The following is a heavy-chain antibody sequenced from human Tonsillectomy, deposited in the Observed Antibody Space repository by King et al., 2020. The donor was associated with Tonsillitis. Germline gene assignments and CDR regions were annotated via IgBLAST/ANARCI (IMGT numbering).Heavy chain of an antibody. CDR1: GFTFSRYG. J-gene: IGHJ4*02. Sequence: VQLVESGGGVVQPGRSLRLSCAASGFTFSRYGMHWVRQAPGKGLEWVAIISYDGSNKYYADSVKGRFTISRDNSKNTLYLQMNSLRAEDTAVYYCAKGDGGDTFYDILTGYYAFWGQGTLVTVSS. V-gene: IGHV3-30*18. CDR3: AKGDGGDTFYDILTGYYAF. CDR2: ISYDGSNK. D-gene: IGHD3-9*01.